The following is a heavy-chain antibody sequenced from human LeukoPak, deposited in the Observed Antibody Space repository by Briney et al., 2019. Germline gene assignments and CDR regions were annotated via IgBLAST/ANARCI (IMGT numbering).Heavy chain of an antibody. Sequence: SGGSQSLSCAASGFIFSDSYMSWVRQAPGKGLEWVATIKTDGSEKFHVDSVSGRFTISRDNTKDSLFLQMNSLRVDDTAVYYCARGGTYWTVSWGQGTLVTVSS. CDR3: ARGGTYWTVS. J-gene: IGHJ5*01. V-gene: IGHV3-7*01. CDR2: IKTDGSEK. CDR1: GFIFSDSY.